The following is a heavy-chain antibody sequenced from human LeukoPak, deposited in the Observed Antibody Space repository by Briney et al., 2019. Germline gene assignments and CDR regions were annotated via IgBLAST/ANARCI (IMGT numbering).Heavy chain of an antibody. Sequence: SETLSLTCAVYGGSFSGYYWSWIRQPPGKGLEWIGEINHSGSTNYNPSLKSRVTISVDTSKNQFSLKLSSVTAADTAVYYCARGYGDCYDYWGQGTLVTVSS. J-gene: IGHJ4*02. V-gene: IGHV4-34*01. CDR1: GGSFSGYY. CDR2: INHSGST. D-gene: IGHD4/OR15-4a*01. CDR3: ARGYGDCYDY.